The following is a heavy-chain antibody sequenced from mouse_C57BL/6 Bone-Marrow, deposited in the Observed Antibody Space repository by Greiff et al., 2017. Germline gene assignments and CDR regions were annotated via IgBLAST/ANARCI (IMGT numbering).Heavy chain of an antibody. D-gene: IGHD1-1*01. CDR3: ARGEMTTVPWYFDV. CDR2: INPNSGST. CDR1: GYTFTSYW. Sequence: QVQLQQPGAELVKPGASVKLSCKASGYTFTSYWMHWVKQRPGQGLEWIGKINPNSGSTNYNEKFKSKATLTVDKSSSTAYMQLSSLPSEDSAVYYCARGEMTTVPWYFDVWGTGTTVTVSS. J-gene: IGHJ1*03. V-gene: IGHV1-64*01.